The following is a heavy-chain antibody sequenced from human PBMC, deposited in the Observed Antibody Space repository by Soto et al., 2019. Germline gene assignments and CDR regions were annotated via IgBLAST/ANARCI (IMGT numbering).Heavy chain of an antibody. CDR3: ARCGYDFWSGYSGYFDY. CDR1: GGSISIYY. CDR2: IYYSGST. Sequence: SETLSLTYTVSGGSISIYYWSWIRQPPGKGLEWIGYIYYSGSTNYNPSLKSRVTISVDTSKNQFSLKLSSVTAADTAVYYCARCGYDFWSGYSGYFDYWGQGTLVTVSS. J-gene: IGHJ4*02. V-gene: IGHV4-59*01. D-gene: IGHD3-3*01.